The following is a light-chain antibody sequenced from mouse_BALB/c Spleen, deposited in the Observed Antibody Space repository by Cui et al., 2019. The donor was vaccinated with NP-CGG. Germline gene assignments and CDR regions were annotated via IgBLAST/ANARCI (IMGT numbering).Light chain of an antibody. V-gene: IGKV4-55*01. CDR2: DTS. CDR1: SSVSY. CDR3: QQWSSYPRT. Sequence: QIVLTQSPAIMSASPGEKVTMTCSASSSVSYMYWYQQKPGSSPRLLIHDTSNLASGVPVRFSGSGSGTSYSLTISRMEAEDAATYYCQQWSSYPRTFGGGTKLEIK. J-gene: IGKJ1*01.